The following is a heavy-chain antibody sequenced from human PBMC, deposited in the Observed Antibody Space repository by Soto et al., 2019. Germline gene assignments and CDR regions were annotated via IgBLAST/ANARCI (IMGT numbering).Heavy chain of an antibody. CDR3: ARPLEYSGYDVFFDY. V-gene: IGHV4-39*01. CDR2: IYYSGST. J-gene: IGHJ4*02. CDR1: GGSISSSSYY. D-gene: IGHD5-12*01. Sequence: SETLSLTCTVSGGSISSSSYYWGWIRQPPGKGLEWIGSIYYSGSTYYNPSLKSRVTISVDTSKNQFSLKLSSVTAADTAVYYCARPLEYSGYDVFFDYWGQGTLVTVSS.